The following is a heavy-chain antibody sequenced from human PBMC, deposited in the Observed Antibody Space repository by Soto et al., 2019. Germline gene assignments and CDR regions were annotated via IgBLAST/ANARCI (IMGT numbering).Heavy chain of an antibody. CDR1: GFTFSSYA. V-gene: IGHV3-30-3*01. J-gene: IGHJ4*02. CDR3: ARSGRLDY. CDR2: ISYDGSNK. Sequence: PGGSLRLSCAASGFTFSSYAMHWVRQAPGKGLEWVAVISYDGSNKYYADPVKGRFTISRDNSKNTLYLQMNSLRAEDTAVYYCARSGRLDYWGQGTLVTVSS.